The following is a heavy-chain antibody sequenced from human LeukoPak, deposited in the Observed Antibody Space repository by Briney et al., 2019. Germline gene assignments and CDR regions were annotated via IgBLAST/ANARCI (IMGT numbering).Heavy chain of an antibody. J-gene: IGHJ6*02. D-gene: IGHD1-7*01. Sequence: SVKVSCKASGGTFSSYAISWVRQAPGQGLEWMGGIIPIFGTANYAQKFQGRVTITADESTSTAYMELSSLRSEDTAVYYCAGPPATGTTISAKFYYYGMDVWGQGTTVTVSS. V-gene: IGHV1-69*13. CDR2: IIPIFGTA. CDR1: GGTFSSYA. CDR3: AGPPATGTTISAKFYYYGMDV.